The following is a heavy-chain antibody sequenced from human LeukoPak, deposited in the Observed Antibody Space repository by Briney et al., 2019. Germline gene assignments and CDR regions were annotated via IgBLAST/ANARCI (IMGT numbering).Heavy chain of an antibody. D-gene: IGHD6-13*01. J-gene: IGHJ4*02. Sequence: ASVKVSCKASGYTFTSYYMHWVRQAPGQGLEWMGLINPTGGSTGYAQKFQGRVTMTRDTSISTAYMELSRLRSDDTAVYYCARSGIAAAGKYYFDYWGQGTLVTVSS. CDR1: GYTFTSYY. CDR3: ARSGIAAAGKYYFDY. V-gene: IGHV1-2*06. CDR2: INPTGGST.